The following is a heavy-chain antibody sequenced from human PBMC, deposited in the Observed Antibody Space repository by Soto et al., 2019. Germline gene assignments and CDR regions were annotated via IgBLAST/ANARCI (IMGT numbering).Heavy chain of an antibody. CDR2: IIPFFGTA. V-gene: IGHV1-69*12. J-gene: IGHJ4*02. CDR1: GGTFSSYA. CDR3: AREANLNYEILTGYSRPFDY. D-gene: IGHD3-9*01. Sequence: QVQLVQSGAEVKKPGSSVKVSCKASGGTFSSYAISWVRQAPGQGLEWMGGIIPFFGTANYAHKFQGRVTITADESTSTVYMELSSLRSEDTAVYYCAREANLNYEILTGYSRPFDYWGQGTLVTVSS.